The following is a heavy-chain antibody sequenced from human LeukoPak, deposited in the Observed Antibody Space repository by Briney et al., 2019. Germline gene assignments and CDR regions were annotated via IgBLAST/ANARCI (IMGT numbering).Heavy chain of an antibody. Sequence: SVKVSCKASGGTFSSYAISWVRQAPGQGLEWMGGIIPIFGTANYAQKFQGRVTITADESTSTAYMELSSLRSEDTAVYYCARESGWLRLYFEIQRAHYFDYWGQGTLVTVSS. V-gene: IGHV1-69*01. CDR1: GGTFSSYA. CDR2: IIPIFGTA. J-gene: IGHJ4*02. CDR3: ARESGWLRLYFEIQRAHYFDY. D-gene: IGHD5-12*01.